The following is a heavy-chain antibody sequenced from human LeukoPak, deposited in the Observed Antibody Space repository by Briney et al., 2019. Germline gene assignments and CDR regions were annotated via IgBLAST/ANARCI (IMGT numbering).Heavy chain of an antibody. J-gene: IGHJ4*02. Sequence: GGSLRLSCAASGFTFSSYGMHWVRQAPGKGLEWVAVISSDGSNKYYADSVRGRFTISRDNSQNTLFLQMNTLSAEDTAVYYCATNTDCSSVNCYRQFDYWGQGTLVTVSS. CDR3: ATNTDCSSVNCYRQFDY. CDR1: GFTFSSYG. CDR2: ISSDGSNK. V-gene: IGHV3-30*03. D-gene: IGHD2-2*01.